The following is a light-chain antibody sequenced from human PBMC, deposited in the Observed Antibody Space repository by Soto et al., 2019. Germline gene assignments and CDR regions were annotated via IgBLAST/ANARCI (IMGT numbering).Light chain of an antibody. CDR3: QHYNSYSEA. CDR1: QTISSW. CDR2: KAS. V-gene: IGKV1-5*03. Sequence: DIQMTQSPYTLSASVGDGVTITFRASQTISSWLAWYQQKPGKATKILIYKASTLKSGVPSRFSGSGSGTEFTLTISSLQPDDFATYYCQHYNSYSEAFGHGTKVDIK. J-gene: IGKJ1*01.